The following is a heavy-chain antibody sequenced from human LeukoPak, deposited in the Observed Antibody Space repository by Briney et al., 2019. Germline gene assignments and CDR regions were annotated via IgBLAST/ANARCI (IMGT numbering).Heavy chain of an antibody. J-gene: IGHJ4*02. Sequence: SETLSLTCTVSRGSISSYYWSWLRQPPGKGLEWIGYIYYSGSTNYNPSLKSRVTISVDTSKNQFSLKLSSVTAADTAVYYWARGRDCSGGSCYPLWGQGNLVTVSS. V-gene: IGHV4-59*01. CDR2: IYYSGST. CDR3: ARGRDCSGGSCYPL. D-gene: IGHD2-15*01. CDR1: RGSISSYY.